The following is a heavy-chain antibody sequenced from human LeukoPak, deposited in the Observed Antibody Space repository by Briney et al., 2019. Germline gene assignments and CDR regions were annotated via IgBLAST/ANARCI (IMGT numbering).Heavy chain of an antibody. D-gene: IGHD6-19*01. CDR2: ISSSSSYI. CDR3: AKPGGAYSSGWYPLDY. V-gene: IGHV3-21*01. Sequence: GGSLRLSCAASGFTFSSYSMNWVRQAPGKGLEWVSSISSSSSYIYYADSVKGRFTISRDNAKNSLYLQMNSLRAEDTAVYYCAKPGGAYSSGWYPLDYWGQGTLVTVSS. J-gene: IGHJ4*02. CDR1: GFTFSSYS.